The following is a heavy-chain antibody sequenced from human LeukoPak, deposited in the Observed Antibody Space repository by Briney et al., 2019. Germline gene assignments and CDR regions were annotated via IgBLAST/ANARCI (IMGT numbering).Heavy chain of an antibody. J-gene: IGHJ4*02. Sequence: PGGSLRLSCAASGFTFSSYVMSWIRQAPEKGLEWVSSISGSSGSTFYVGSVKGRFTISRDNSKSALYLQMNSLRAEDTAIYYCARDSLPMAVTGPFDHWGQGALVTVSS. V-gene: IGHV3-23*01. CDR3: ARDSLPMAVTGPFDH. CDR1: GFTFSSYV. CDR2: ISGSSGST. D-gene: IGHD6-19*01.